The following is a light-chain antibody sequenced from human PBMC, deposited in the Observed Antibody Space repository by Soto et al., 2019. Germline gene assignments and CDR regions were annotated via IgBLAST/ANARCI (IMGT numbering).Light chain of an antibody. CDR1: QSVSSY. J-gene: IGKJ3*01. CDR3: QQHSNWLFT. V-gene: IGKV3-11*01. CDR2: DAS. Sequence: EIVLTQSPATLSLSPGERATLSCRASQSVSSYLAWYQQKPGQAPRLLISDASNRATGIPARFSGSGSGTDFTLTISTQEPEDFAIYYCQQHSNWLFTFGPGTKVDIK.